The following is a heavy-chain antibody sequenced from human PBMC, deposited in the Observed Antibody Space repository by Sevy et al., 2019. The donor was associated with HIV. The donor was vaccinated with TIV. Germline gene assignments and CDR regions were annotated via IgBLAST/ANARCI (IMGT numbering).Heavy chain of an antibody. CDR3: VREGLGGFSYSLDC. D-gene: IGHD5-18*01. V-gene: IGHV3-74*01. CDR1: GFTFSSYW. J-gene: IGHJ4*02. CDR2: INSDGSKT. Sequence: GGSLRLSCAASGFTFSSYWMHWVRQAPGKGLVWVSHINSDGSKTGYADSVKGRFTISRDNAKNSLYLQMNSLRVDDMALYYCVREGLGGFSYSLDCWGQGTLVTVSS.